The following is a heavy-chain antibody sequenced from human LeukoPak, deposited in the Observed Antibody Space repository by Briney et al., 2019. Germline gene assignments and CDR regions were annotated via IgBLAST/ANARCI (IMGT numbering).Heavy chain of an antibody. CDR1: GGSISSYY. J-gene: IGHJ4*02. CDR3: ARGDITIFGVVIGDFDY. D-gene: IGHD3-3*01. Sequence: SETLSLTCTVSGGSISSYYWGWIRQPPGKGLEWIGSIYYSGSTYYNPSLKSRVTISVDTSKNQFSLKLSSVTAADTAVYYCARGDITIFGVVIGDFDYWGQGTLVTVSS. CDR2: IYYSGST. V-gene: IGHV4-39*01.